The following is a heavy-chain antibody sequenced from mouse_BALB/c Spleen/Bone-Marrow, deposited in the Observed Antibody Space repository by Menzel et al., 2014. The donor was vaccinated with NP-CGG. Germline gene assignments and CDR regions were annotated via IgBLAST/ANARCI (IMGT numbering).Heavy chain of an antibody. Sequence: EVMLVESGGGLVKPGGSLKLSCAASGFTFSSYPMSWVRQTPEKRLEWVATISSGGSYTNYPDSVKGRFTISRDNAKIPLCLQMSNVRSEDTGMYSCARQRDGSYAMDYWGQGTSVTVSS. D-gene: IGHD2-3*01. CDR3: ARQRDGSYAMDY. J-gene: IGHJ4*01. V-gene: IGHV5-9-1*01. CDR1: GFTFSSYP. CDR2: ISSGGSYT.